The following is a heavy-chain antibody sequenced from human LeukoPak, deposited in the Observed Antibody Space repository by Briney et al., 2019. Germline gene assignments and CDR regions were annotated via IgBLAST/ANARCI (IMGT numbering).Heavy chain of an antibody. V-gene: IGHV1-69*13. CDR1: GGTFSSYA. J-gene: IGHJ6*02. CDR3: ARDYPEPRYYYYGMDV. D-gene: IGHD1-14*01. Sequence: SVKVSCKASGGTFSSYAISWVRQAPGQGLEWMGGIIPIFGTANYAQKFQGRVTITADESTSTAYMELSSLRSEDTAVYYCARDYPEPRYYYYGMDVWGQGTTVTVSS. CDR2: IIPIFGTA.